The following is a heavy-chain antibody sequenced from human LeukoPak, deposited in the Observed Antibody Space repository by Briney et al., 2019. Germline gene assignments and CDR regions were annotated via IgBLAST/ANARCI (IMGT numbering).Heavy chain of an antibody. D-gene: IGHD3-10*01. CDR3: AASMVDYYGSGSFDY. V-gene: IGHV3-7*01. CDR2: IKQDGSEK. Sequence: PGGSLRLSRAASGFTFSSYWMSWVRQAPGKGLEWVANIKQDGSEKYYVDSVKGRFTISRDNAKNSLNLQMNSLRAEDTAVYYCAASMVDYYGSGSFDYWGQGTLVTVSS. J-gene: IGHJ4*02. CDR1: GFTFSSYW.